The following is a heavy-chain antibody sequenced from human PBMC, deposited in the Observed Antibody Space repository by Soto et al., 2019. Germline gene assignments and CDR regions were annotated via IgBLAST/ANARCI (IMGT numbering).Heavy chain of an antibody. CDR3: AFRSGWTYYFDY. CDR1: GNTFSTYG. D-gene: IGHD6-19*01. CDR2: IIAYNGNT. J-gene: IGHJ4*02. V-gene: IGHV1-18*01. Sequence: QVQLVQSAAEVKKPGASVRVSCKVSGNTFSTYGLSWVRQAPGQGLEWMGWIIAYNGNTNYAEKFQGRVTMTRDTAASTAYLELRSLRSDDTAVYYCAFRSGWTYYFDYWGQGTLVTVSS.